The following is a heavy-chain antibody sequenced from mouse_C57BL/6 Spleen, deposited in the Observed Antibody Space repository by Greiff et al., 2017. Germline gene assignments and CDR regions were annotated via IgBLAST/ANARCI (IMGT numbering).Heavy chain of an antibody. CDR1: GYTFTSYW. CDR2: IDPSDSET. V-gene: IGHV1-52*01. J-gene: IGHJ4*01. D-gene: IGHD3-3*01. Sequence: QVHVKQPGAELVRPGSSVKLSCKASGYTFTSYWMHWVKQRPIQGLEWIGNIDPSDSETHYNQKFKDKATLTVDKSSSTAYMQLSSLTSEDSAVYYCARVGDDYAMDYWGQGTSVTVSS. CDR3: ARVGDDYAMDY.